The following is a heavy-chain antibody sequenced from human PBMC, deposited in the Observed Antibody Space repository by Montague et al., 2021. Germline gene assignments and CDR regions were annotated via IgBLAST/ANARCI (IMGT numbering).Heavy chain of an antibody. CDR1: GGSINSGGYY. Sequence: TLSLTCTVPGGSINSGGYYWTWIRQHPGKGLEWIGYIYYSGTTYYNPSLKSRVTISVDTSKNQFSLKLSSVTAADTAVYYCARDQGGYFDYWGQGTLVTVSS. V-gene: IGHV4-31*03. CDR3: ARDQGGYFDY. D-gene: IGHD3-16*01. CDR2: IYYSGTT. J-gene: IGHJ4*02.